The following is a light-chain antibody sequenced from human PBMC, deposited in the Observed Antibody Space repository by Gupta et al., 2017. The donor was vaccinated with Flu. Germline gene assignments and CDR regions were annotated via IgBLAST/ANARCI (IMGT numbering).Light chain of an antibody. V-gene: IGLV3-25*02. CDR2: KDT. J-gene: IGLJ1*01. Sequence: SYELTQPPSVSVSPGQTATITCSGDALPKQYAYWYQQRPGQAPVVVISKDTERPSVIPERFSGSSSGTTVTLTISGVQAEDEADYFCQSADSSGTYAVFGTGTKVTVL. CDR3: QSADSSGTYAV. CDR1: ALPKQY.